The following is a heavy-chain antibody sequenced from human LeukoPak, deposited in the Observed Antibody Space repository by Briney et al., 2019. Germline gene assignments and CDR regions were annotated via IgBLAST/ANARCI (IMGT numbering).Heavy chain of an antibody. CDR2: ISYDGSAQ. CDR3: AKDIVVVPAVYYYYYGMDV. D-gene: IGHD2-2*01. CDR1: GFTFSSYG. J-gene: IGHJ6*02. V-gene: IGHV3-30*18. Sequence: GGSLRLSCAASGFTFSSYGMHWVRQAPGKGLEWVAGISYDGSAQKYGDSVKGRFTISRDNSKSTLSLQISSLRAEDTAVYYCAKDIVVVPAVYYYYYGMDVWGQGTTVTVSS.